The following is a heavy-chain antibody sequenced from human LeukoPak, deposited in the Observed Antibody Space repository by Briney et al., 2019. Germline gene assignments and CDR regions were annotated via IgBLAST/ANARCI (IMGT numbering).Heavy chain of an antibody. CDR3: ARGRRDCSGGSCYSTRSAFDI. D-gene: IGHD2-15*01. J-gene: IGHJ3*02. CDR2: IWYDGSNK. V-gene: IGHV3-33*01. Sequence: GGSLRLSCAASGFTFSSYGMHWVRQAPGKGLEWVAVIWYDGSNKYYADSVKGRFTISRDNSKNTLYLQMNSLRAEDTAVYYCARGRRDCSGGSCYSTRSAFDIWGQGTMVTVSS. CDR1: GFTFSSYG.